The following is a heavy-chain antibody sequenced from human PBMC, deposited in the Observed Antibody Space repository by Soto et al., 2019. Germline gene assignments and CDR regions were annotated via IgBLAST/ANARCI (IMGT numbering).Heavy chain of an antibody. Sequence: QLVQSGAEVKKPGASVKVSCKASEYTFTRNYIHWVRQAPGQGLEWMGLINPSGGSTNYAQKFQGRVTLTRDTSTSTVYMEVNSLLSGDTAVYFCAWRGVYSGKYIEYWGQGTLVTVSS. J-gene: IGHJ4*02. D-gene: IGHD5-12*01. V-gene: IGHV1-46*01. CDR1: EYTFTRNY. CDR2: INPSGGST. CDR3: AWRGVYSGKYIEY.